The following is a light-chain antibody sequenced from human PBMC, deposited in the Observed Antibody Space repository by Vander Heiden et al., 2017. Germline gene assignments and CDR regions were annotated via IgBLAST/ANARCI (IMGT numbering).Light chain of an antibody. CDR2: EVS. V-gene: IGLV2-14*01. CDR1: SSDVGGNKY. Sequence: QSALTPPASVSGSPGQSLTISCTGTSSDVGGNKYVSWYQQHPGKAPKLMIYEVSNRPSGVSNRFSGSKSGNTASLTISGLQAEDEADYYCSSFTSSSTVLFGGGTKLTVL. J-gene: IGLJ2*01. CDR3: SSFTSSSTVL.